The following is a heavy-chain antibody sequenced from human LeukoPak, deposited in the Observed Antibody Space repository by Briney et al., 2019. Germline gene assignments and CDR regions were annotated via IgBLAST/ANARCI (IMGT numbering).Heavy chain of an antibody. CDR3: ARDLLRSYYFDY. D-gene: IGHD4-17*01. Sequence: SETLSLTCTVSGGSISSGSYYWSWIRQPAGKGLEWIGRIYTSGSTNYNPSLKSRVTISVDKSKNQFSLKLSSVTAADTAVYYCARDLLRSYYFDYWGQGTLVTVSS. CDR1: GGSISSGSYY. J-gene: IGHJ4*02. CDR2: IYTSGST. V-gene: IGHV4-61*02.